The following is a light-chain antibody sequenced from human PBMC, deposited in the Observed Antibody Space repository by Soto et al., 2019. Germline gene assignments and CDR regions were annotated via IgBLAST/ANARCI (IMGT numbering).Light chain of an antibody. Sequence: EMVMTQSPATLSVSPGERVTLSCRASESVHRNLAWYQQKPGQGPSLLIYYASTRATGVPDRFTGSGSGTEFTLTISSLQTKDAGVYHRQHYNNWPPTCGPGHKEEIK. J-gene: IGKJ3*01. V-gene: IGKV3-15*01. CDR1: ESVHRN. CDR2: YAS. CDR3: QHYNNWPPT.